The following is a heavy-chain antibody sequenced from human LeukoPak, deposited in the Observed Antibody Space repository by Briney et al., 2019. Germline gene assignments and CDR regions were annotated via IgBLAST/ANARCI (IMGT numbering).Heavy chain of an antibody. CDR2: IKSKTDGGTT. J-gene: IGHJ4*02. Sequence: PGGSLRLSCAASGFTFSNAWMSWVRQAPGKGLEWVGRIKSKTDGGTTDYAAPVKGRFTISRDDSKNTLYLQMNSLKTEDTAVYYCTTATVATRVFDYWGQGTLVTVSS. V-gene: IGHV3-15*01. D-gene: IGHD5-12*01. CDR1: GFTFSNAW. CDR3: TTATVATRVFDY.